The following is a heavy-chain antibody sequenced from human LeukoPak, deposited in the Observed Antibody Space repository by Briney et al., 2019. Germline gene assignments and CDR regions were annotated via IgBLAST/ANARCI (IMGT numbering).Heavy chain of an antibody. CDR1: GGSISSYY. CDR2: IYTSGST. CDR3: ARDYGDGAVGPDGYNCCWFDP. Sequence: SETLSLTCTVSGGSISSYYWSWIRQPARKGLEWIGRIYTSGSTNYNPSLKSRVTISVDKSKNQFSLKLSSVTAADTAVYYCARDYGDGAVGPDGYNCCWFDPWGQGTLVTVSS. V-gene: IGHV4-4*07. J-gene: IGHJ5*02. D-gene: IGHD5-24*01.